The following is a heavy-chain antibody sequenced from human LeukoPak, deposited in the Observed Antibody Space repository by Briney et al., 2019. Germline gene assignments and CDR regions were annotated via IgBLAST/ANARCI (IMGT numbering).Heavy chain of an antibody. CDR1: GYTFTGYY. Sequence: GASVEVSCKASGYTFTGYYMHWVRQAPGQGLEWMGWINPNSGGTNYAQKFQGRVTMTRDTSISTAYMELSRLRSDDTAVYYCARDGVDVLLWFGELSSWFDPWGQGTLVTVSS. J-gene: IGHJ5*02. D-gene: IGHD3-10*01. CDR3: ARDGVDVLLWFGELSSWFDP. CDR2: INPNSGGT. V-gene: IGHV1-2*02.